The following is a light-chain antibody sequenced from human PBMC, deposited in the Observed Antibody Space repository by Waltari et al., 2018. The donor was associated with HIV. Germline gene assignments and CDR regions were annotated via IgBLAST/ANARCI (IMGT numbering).Light chain of an antibody. V-gene: IGKV4-1*01. CDR3: QQHYTSPYT. CDR2: WAS. CDR1: QSVLNSSSNKNS. Sequence: DIVMTQSPDSLAVSLGERATINCKSSQSVLNSSSNKNSLAWYQQKLGQPPKLLIYWASTRESGVPDRFSGSGSGTDFTLTISSLQAADVAVYYCQQHYTSPYTFGQGTKLEIK. J-gene: IGKJ2*01.